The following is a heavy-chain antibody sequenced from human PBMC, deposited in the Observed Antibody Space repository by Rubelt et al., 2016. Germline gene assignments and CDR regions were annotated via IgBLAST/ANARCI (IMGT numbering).Heavy chain of an antibody. CDR3: ARSRAAAKSGWILARPSYGMDV. Sequence: WVAVISYDGSNKYYADSVKGRFTISRDNSKNTLYLQMNSLRAEDTAVYYCARSRAAAKSGWILARPSYGMDVWGQGTTVTVSS. D-gene: IGHD2-15*01. J-gene: IGHJ6*02. V-gene: IGHV3-30*01. CDR2: ISYDGSNK.